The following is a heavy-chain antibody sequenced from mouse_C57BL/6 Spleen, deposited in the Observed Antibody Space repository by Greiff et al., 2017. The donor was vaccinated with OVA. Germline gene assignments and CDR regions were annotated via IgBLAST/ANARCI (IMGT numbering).Heavy chain of an antibody. V-gene: IGHV5-6*01. J-gene: IGHJ1*03. CDR3: ARQELFDV. Sequence: EVQGVESGGDLVKPGGSLKLSCAASGSTFSSYGMSWVRQTPDKRLEWVATISSGGSYTYYPDSVKGRFTISRDNAKNTLYLQMSSLKSEDTAMYYCARQELFDVWGTGTTVTVSS. CDR2: ISSGGSYT. CDR1: GSTFSSYG.